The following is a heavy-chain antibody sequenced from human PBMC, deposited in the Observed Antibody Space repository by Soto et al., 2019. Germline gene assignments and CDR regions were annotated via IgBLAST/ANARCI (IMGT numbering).Heavy chain of an antibody. Sequence: SETLSLTCAFYGWSFSCYYLSWIRQPPGKGLEWIGEINHSGSTNYNPSLKSRVTISVDTSKNQFSLKLSSVTAVDTAVYYCARRNGNSGSYYGSWYFDLWGRGTLVTVSS. CDR1: GWSFSCYY. D-gene: IGHD1-26*01. CDR2: INHSGST. J-gene: IGHJ2*01. CDR3: ARRNGNSGSYYGSWYFDL. V-gene: IGHV4-34*01.